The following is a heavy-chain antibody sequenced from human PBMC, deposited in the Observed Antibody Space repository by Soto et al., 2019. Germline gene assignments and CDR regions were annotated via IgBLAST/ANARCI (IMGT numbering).Heavy chain of an antibody. Sequence: GGSLRLSCAASGFTVSSNYMSWVRQAPGKGLEWVSVIYSGGSTYYADSVKGRFTISRDNSKNTLYLQMNSLRAEDTAVYYCARGYSSSQYYYYYYMDVWGKGTTVTVSS. V-gene: IGHV3-66*01. CDR1: GFTVSSNY. CDR3: ARGYSSSQYYYYYYMDV. CDR2: IYSGGST. J-gene: IGHJ6*03. D-gene: IGHD6-13*01.